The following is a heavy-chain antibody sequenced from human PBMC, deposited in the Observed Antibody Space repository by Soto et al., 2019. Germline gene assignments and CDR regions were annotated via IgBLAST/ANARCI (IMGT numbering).Heavy chain of an antibody. J-gene: IGHJ6*02. CDR2: ISAYNGNT. D-gene: IGHD2-15*01. V-gene: IGHV1-18*01. Sequence: QVQLVQSGAEVKKPGASVKVSCKASGYTFTSYGISWVRQAPGQGLEWMGWISAYNGNTNYAQKLQGRVTMTTDTCTSIAYMQLRILRSDDTAVYYYARGGIVVVIAAPDYYYYGMDVWGQGTTVTVSS. CDR3: ARGGIVVVIAAPDYYYYGMDV. CDR1: GYTFTSYG.